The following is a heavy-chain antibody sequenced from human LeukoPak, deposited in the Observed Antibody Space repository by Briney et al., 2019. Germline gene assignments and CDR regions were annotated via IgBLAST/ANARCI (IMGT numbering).Heavy chain of an antibody. D-gene: IGHD5-18*01. Sequence: PSETLSLTCTVSGVSISSSNSYWGWIRQPPGKGLEWIGSIYYSGNTYYNASLKSQVSISIDTSKNQFSLRLTSVTAADTAVYYCAREGVYSYGDAPLHFDYWGQGTLVTVSS. CDR3: AREGVYSYGDAPLHFDY. V-gene: IGHV4-39*02. CDR2: IYYSGNT. J-gene: IGHJ4*02. CDR1: GVSISSSNSY.